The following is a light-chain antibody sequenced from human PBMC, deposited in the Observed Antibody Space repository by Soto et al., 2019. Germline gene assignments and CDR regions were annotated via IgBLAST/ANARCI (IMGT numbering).Light chain of an antibody. Sequence: DIQMTQSPSSLSASVGDRVTITRRASQSISSYLNWYQQKPGKAPKLLIYAASSLQSGVPSRFSGSGSGTDFTLTISSLQPEDFATYHCQQSYSTPYTFGQGTKLEIK. CDR2: AAS. CDR3: QQSYSTPYT. CDR1: QSISSY. V-gene: IGKV1-39*01. J-gene: IGKJ2*01.